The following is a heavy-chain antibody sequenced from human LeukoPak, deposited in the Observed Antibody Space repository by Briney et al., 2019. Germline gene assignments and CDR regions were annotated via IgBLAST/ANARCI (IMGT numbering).Heavy chain of an antibody. Sequence: KPSETLSLTCAVYGGSFSGYYWSWIRQPPGKGLEWIGEINHSGSTNYNPSLKSRVTISVDTSKNQFSLKLSSVTAADTAVYYCARQGRVTGSRPFDYWGQGTLVTVSS. CDR3: ARQGRVTGSRPFDY. V-gene: IGHV4-34*01. D-gene: IGHD1-1*01. CDR2: INHSGST. CDR1: GGSFSGYY. J-gene: IGHJ4*02.